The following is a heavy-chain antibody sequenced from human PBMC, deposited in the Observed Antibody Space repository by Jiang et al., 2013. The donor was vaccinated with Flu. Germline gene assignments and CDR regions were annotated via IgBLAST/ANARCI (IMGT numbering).Heavy chain of an antibody. J-gene: IGHJ6*02. V-gene: IGHV3-48*01. CDR1: GFTFSSYS. D-gene: IGHD6-6*01. Sequence: RLSCAASGFTFSSYSMNVGPPGSREGLEWVSYISSSSSTIYYADSVKGRFTISRDNAKNSLYLQMNSLRAEDTAVYYCARGESSSSPGMDVWGQGTTVTVSS. CDR3: ARGESSSSPGMDV. CDR2: ISSSSSTI.